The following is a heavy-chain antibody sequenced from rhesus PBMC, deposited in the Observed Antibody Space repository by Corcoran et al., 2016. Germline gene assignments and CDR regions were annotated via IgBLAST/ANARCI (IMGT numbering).Heavy chain of an antibody. D-gene: IGHD3-3*01. J-gene: IGHJ4*01. CDR3: AKDVVQYLDWPLGY. V-gene: IGHV3S5*01. CDR1: GFTLSSYG. CDR2: ISNGGGST. Sequence: EVQLVESGGGLVQPGGSLRLSCAASGFTLSSYGMSWVRQAPGKGLEWVSYISNGGGSTEFADYVKGRFTISRENSKNTLSLQMNSLRAEDTAVYYCAKDVVQYLDWPLGYWGQGVLVTVSS.